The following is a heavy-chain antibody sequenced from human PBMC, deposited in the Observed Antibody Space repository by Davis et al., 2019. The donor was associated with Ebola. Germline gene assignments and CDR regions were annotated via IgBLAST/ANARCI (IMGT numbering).Heavy chain of an antibody. D-gene: IGHD3-16*01. CDR1: QFTFIDSP. J-gene: IGHJ4*02. V-gene: IGHV3-23*01. Sequence: GESLKISCVASQFTFIDSPMNWVRQVPGKGPEWVSSISGSGASTYYADSVKGRFTISRDNAKNTLYLQMNSLSAEDTAVYYCTRDFDWDGGYWGQGTLVTVSS. CDR2: ISGSGAST. CDR3: TRDFDWDGGY.